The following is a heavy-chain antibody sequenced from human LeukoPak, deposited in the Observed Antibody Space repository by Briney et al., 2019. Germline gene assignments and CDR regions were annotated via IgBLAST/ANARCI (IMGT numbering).Heavy chain of an antibody. J-gene: IGHJ6*03. D-gene: IGHD6-13*01. Sequence: GGSLRLSCAASGFTFDDYIMHWVRQAPGKGLEWVSLISWDGGTTYYADSVKGRFTISRDNSKNSLYLQMNSLTTEDTAFYYCAKGGSSSWRGLYYYYRDVWGKGTTVTVSS. CDR2: ISWDGGTT. CDR3: AKGGSSSWRGLYYYYRDV. CDR1: GFTFDDYI. V-gene: IGHV3-43*01.